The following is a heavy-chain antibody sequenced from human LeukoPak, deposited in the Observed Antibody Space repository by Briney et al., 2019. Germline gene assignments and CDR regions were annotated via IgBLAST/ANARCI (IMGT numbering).Heavy chain of an antibody. V-gene: IGHV1-3*01. D-gene: IGHD2-2*01. CDR2: INACNGNT. CDR1: GYTFTSYA. Sequence: ASVKVSCKASGYTFTSYAMHWVRQAPGQRLEWMGWINACNGNTKYSQKFQGRVTITRDTSASTAYMELSSLRSEDTAVYYCARDLPYCSSTSCYPDNWFDPWGQGTLVTVSS. J-gene: IGHJ5*02. CDR3: ARDLPYCSSTSCYPDNWFDP.